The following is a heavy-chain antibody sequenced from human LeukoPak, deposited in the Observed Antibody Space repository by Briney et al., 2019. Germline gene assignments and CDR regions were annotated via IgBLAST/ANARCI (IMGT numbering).Heavy chain of an antibody. Sequence: NPSETLSLTCAVSGGSISSGGYSRSWIRQPPGKGLEWIGYIYHSGSTYYNPSLKSRVTISVDRSKNQFSLRLSSVTAADTAVYYCAREIPMVRGVITGYFDYWGQGTLVTVSS. J-gene: IGHJ4*02. D-gene: IGHD3-10*01. CDR3: AREIPMVRGVITGYFDY. CDR2: IYHSGST. CDR1: GGSISSGGYS. V-gene: IGHV4-30-2*01.